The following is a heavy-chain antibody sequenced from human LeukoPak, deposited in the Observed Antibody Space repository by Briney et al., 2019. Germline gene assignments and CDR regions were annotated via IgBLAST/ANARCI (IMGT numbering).Heavy chain of an antibody. CDR2: INHSGST. D-gene: IGHD3-3*01. J-gene: IGHJ5*02. CDR1: GGSFSGYY. V-gene: IGHV4-34*01. CDR3: ARGPVLRFLEWFLAQNWFDP. Sequence: SETLSLTCAVYGGSFSGYYWSWLRQPPGKGLEWIGEINHSGSTNYNPSLKSRVTISVDTSKNQFSLKLSSVTAADTAVYYCARGPVLRFLEWFLAQNWFDPWGQGTLVTVSS.